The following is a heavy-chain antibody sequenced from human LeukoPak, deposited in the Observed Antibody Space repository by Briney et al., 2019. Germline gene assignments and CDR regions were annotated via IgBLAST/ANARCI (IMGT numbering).Heavy chain of an antibody. CDR1: GGSISNFY. D-gene: IGHD6-13*01. CDR3: ASVVAAGTRYFQQ. Sequence: SETLSLTCTVSGGSISNFYWSWIRQPAERKLEYIGRVYTSGSTNYNPSLKSRVTMSVDTSKNQFSLKLHSVTAADTAVYYCASVVAAGTRYFQQWGQGTLVTVSS. V-gene: IGHV4-4*07. CDR2: VYTSGST. J-gene: IGHJ1*01.